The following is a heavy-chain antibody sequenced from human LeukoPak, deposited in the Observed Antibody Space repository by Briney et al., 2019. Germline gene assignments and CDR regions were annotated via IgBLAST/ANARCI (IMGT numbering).Heavy chain of an antibody. CDR1: GGSISSYY. D-gene: IGHD3-16*01. J-gene: IGHJ4*02. CDR2: IYYSGST. CDR3: ARGGGTWPFGY. V-gene: IGHV4-59*01. Sequence: SETLSLTCTVSGGSISSYYWSWIRRPPGKGLEWIGYIYYSGSTNYNPSLKSRVTISVDTSKNQFSLKLSSVTAADTAVYYCARGGGTWPFGYWGQGTLVTVSS.